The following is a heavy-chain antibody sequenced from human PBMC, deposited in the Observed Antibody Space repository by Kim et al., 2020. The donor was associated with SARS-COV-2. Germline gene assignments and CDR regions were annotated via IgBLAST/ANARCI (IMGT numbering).Heavy chain of an antibody. J-gene: IGHJ6*03. Sequence: GGSLRLSCAASGFTFSSYDMHWVRQATGKGLEWVSAIGTAGDTYYPGSVKGRFTISRENANSLYLQMNSLRAGDTAVYYCARLKEEWLGYCSSTSCYSYYYYMDVWGKGTTVTVSS. D-gene: IGHD2-2*02. V-gene: IGHV3-13*01. CDR3: ARLKEEWLGYCSSTSCYSYYYYMDV. CDR2: IGTAGDT. CDR1: GFTFSSYD.